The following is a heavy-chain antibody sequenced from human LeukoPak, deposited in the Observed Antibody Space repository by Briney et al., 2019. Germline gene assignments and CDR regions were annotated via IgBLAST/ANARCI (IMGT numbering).Heavy chain of an antibody. J-gene: IGHJ5*01. D-gene: IGHD5-12*01. CDR1: GFTFDSYA. CDR2: ISRSGDAS. Sequence: GSLRLSCPASGFTFDSYAMGWVRQAPGMGLEWVSSISRSGDASFYAASVRGRFSISRDNSKNTLYLQMGSLGADDTALYYCAKDLLPTWHNWFDSWGQGTLVTVSS. CDR3: AKDLLPTWHNWFDS. V-gene: IGHV3-23*01.